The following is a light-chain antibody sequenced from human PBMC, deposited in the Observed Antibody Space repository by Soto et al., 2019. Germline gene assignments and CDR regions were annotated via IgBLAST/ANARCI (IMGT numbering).Light chain of an antibody. V-gene: IGKV1-5*01. Sequence: DIQMTQSPSTLSASVGDRVTVTCRASRSISTWLAWYQQKPGNAPKLLLHHASILESGVPSRFSGSGSGTEFTLTIRSLQPDEFATYYCQQYHFFWTFGQGTKVEIK. CDR2: HAS. CDR3: QQYHFFWT. J-gene: IGKJ1*01. CDR1: RSISTW.